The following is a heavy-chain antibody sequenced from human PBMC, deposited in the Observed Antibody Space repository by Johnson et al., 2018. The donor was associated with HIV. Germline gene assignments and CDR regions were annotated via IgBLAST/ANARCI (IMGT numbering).Heavy chain of an antibody. CDR1: GCTYGDYA. CDR2: SRSEAYGGTT. Sequence: VQLVESGGGLVQPGRSLRLSCTGSGCTYGDYAMSWVRQAPGKGLEWVGVSRSEAYGGTTEDAVNVKGRFTVSRDDSKSIAYLQMNSLKTEDTAVYYCTIASLRGSRAFDIWGQGTMVTVSS. CDR3: TIASLRGSRAFDI. J-gene: IGHJ3*02. V-gene: IGHV3-49*04.